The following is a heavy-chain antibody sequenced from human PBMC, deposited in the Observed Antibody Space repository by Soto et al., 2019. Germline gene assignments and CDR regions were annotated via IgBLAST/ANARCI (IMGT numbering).Heavy chain of an antibody. CDR2: IIPIFGTA. J-gene: IGHJ4*02. V-gene: IGHV1-69*01. D-gene: IGHD6-25*01. CDR1: GGTFSSYA. CDR3: AREAAKEGGGNFDY. Sequence: QVQLVQSGAEVKKPGSSVKVSCKASGGTFSSYAISWVRQAPGQGLEWMGGIIPIFGTANYDQKFQGIVTIPADQSTSNAYKEPSSQRSKDTAVYYCAREAAKEGGGNFDYWGQGTLVTVSS.